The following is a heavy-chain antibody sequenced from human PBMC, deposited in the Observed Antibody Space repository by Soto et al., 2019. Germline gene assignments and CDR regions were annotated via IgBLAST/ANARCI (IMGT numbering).Heavy chain of an antibody. CDR3: AGNLRPGYGVYFDY. V-gene: IGHV1-3*05. J-gene: IGHJ4*02. CDR1: EYTFTNYA. D-gene: IGHD4-17*01. Sequence: QVQLVQSGTEEKKPGASVKVSCKASEYTFTNYALHWVRQAPGQRLEWMGRIKAGDGNTKYSQKFQGRIIITRDTAARTVYQELSSLSSEDTSVYYCAGNLRPGYGVYFDYWGQGTLVTVSS. CDR2: IKAGDGNT.